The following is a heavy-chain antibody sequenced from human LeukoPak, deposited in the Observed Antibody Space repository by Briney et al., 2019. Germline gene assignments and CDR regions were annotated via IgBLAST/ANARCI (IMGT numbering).Heavy chain of an antibody. CDR2: INPDGSTT. CDR3: ARDLRGNRDC. D-gene: IGHD4-23*01. V-gene: IGHV3-74*01. CDR1: GFSFSTYW. Sequence: GGSLRLSCAASGFSFSTYWVHWVRQAPGKGLVWVSRINPDGSTTDYADSVKGRFTISRDNAKDTLYLQMNSLRAEDTAVYFCARDLRGNRDCWGQGTLVTVSS. J-gene: IGHJ4*02.